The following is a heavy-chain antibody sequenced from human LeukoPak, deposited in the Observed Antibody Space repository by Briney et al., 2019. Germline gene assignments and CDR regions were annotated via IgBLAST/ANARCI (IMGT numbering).Heavy chain of an antibody. V-gene: IGHV3-23*01. J-gene: IGHJ4*02. CDR3: AKDRFRLDLTSFDY. D-gene: IGHD1-1*01. CDR2: ISGTGGSI. Sequence: GGSLRLSCGASGFTFSSYGMSWVRQAPGKGLEWVSGISGTGGSIYYADSVKGRFTISGDNSKNRLYMQMNSLRAEDTAIYFCAKDRFRLDLTSFDYWGQGTLVTVSS. CDR1: GFTFSSYG.